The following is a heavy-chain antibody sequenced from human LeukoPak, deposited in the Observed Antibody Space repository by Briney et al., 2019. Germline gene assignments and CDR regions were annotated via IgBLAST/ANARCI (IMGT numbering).Heavy chain of an antibody. CDR2: IYYSGST. CDR3: ARDRADSLFDY. V-gene: IGHV4-31*03. J-gene: IGHJ4*02. CDR1: GGFISSGGYY. Sequence: SETLSLTCTVSGGFISSGGYYWSWIRQHPGKGLEWIGYIYYSGSTYYNPSLKSRVTISVDTSKNQFSLKLSSVTAADTAVYYCARDRADSLFDYWGQGTLVTVSS. D-gene: IGHD3-3*01.